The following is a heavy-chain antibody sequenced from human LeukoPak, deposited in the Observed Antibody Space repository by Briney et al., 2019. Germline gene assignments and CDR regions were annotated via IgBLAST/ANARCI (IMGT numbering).Heavy chain of an antibody. Sequence: PSETLSLTCTVSGGSISSHYWSWIRQPPGKGLEWIGYIYYSGSTNYNPPLKSRVTISVDTSKNQFSLKLSSVTAADTAVYYCARTITAGRYNDYWGQGTLVTVSS. CDR1: GGSISSHY. V-gene: IGHV4-59*11. CDR2: IYYSGST. CDR3: ARTITAGRYNDY. J-gene: IGHJ4*02. D-gene: IGHD6-6*01.